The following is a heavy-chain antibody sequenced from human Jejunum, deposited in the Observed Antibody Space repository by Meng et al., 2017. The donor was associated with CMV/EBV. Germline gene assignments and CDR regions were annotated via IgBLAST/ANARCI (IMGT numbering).Heavy chain of an antibody. CDR2: LTWNGATI. J-gene: IGHJ6*02. V-gene: IGHV3-9*01. CDR3: AKSGGFATSFMYGTDV. CDR1: FEDYT. Sequence: FEDYTMQWVRQVPGKGLEWVAGLTWNGATIGYADSVKGRFTVSRDNAKNSLYLQMDSLKSEDTALYYSAKSGGFATSFMYGTDVWGQGTTVTVSS. D-gene: IGHD2-8*02.